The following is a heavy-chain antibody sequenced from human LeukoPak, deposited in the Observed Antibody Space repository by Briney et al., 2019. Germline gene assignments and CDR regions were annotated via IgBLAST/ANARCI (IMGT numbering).Heavy chain of an antibody. CDR1: GFTFSSYW. V-gene: IGHV3-74*01. D-gene: IGHD3-22*01. J-gene: IGHJ4*02. CDR3: ARAYDSSGYWLYYFDY. Sequence: GGSLRLSCTASGFTFSSYWMHWVRQAPGKGLVWVSRINSDESSTSYADSVKGRFTISRDNAKNTLYLQMNSLRAEDTAVYYCARAYDSSGYWLYYFDYWGQGTLVTVSS. CDR2: INSDESST.